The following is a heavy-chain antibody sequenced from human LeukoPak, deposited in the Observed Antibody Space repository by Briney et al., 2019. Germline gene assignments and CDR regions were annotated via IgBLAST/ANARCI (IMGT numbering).Heavy chain of an antibody. CDR3: ARDTYYDATFDY. D-gene: IGHD3-22*01. Sequence: SETLSLTCTVSGGSISSYYWSWIRQPPGKGLEWIGYIYYSGSTNYNPSLKSRVTISVDTSKNQFSLKLSSVTAADTAVYYCARDTYYDATFDYWGQGTLVTVSS. CDR1: GGSISSYY. V-gene: IGHV4-59*12. J-gene: IGHJ4*02. CDR2: IYYSGST.